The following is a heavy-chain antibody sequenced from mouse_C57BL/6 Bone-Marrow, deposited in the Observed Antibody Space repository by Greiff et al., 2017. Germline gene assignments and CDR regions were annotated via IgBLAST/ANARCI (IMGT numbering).Heavy chain of an antibody. CDR2: IDPSDSDT. V-gene: IGHV1-52*01. D-gene: IGHD4-1*01. CDR1: GYTFTSYW. Sequence: QVQLQQPGAELVRPGSSVKLSCKASGYTFTSYWMNWVKQRPIQGLEWIGNIDPSDSDTHYNQKFKDKATLTVDKSSSTAYMQLSSLTSEDSAVYYCARRDWDTVFDYWGQGTTLTVSS. J-gene: IGHJ2*01. CDR3: ARRDWDTVFDY.